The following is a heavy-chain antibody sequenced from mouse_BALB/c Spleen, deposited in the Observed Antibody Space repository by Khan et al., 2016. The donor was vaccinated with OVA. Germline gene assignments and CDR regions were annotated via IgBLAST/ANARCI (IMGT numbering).Heavy chain of an antibody. V-gene: IGHV9-3*02. CDR2: INTNTGEP. J-gene: IGHJ4*01. CDR1: GYSFTNYG. CDR3: ARRFRTAYPLYYYAMDY. D-gene: IGHD1-2*01. Sequence: QIQLVQSGPELKKPGETVKISCKASGYSFTNYGMNWVKQAPGKGLKWMGWINTNTGEPSYAEEFKGRFAFSLETSGGTAYLQINNINNGDTASYFCARRFRTAYPLYYYAMDYWGQGTSVTVSS.